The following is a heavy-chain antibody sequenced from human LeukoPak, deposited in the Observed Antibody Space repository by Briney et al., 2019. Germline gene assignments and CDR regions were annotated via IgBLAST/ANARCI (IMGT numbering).Heavy chain of an antibody. Sequence: SETLSLTCTVSGASISTYYWSWIRQPPGKGLEWIGYIYSSGNTNYNPSLKGRVTISVDTSKNQFSLKLSSVTAADMAMYYCARDPQGWVRFDSWGQGILVTVSS. D-gene: IGHD6-19*01. CDR3: ARDPQGWVRFDS. J-gene: IGHJ4*02. V-gene: IGHV4-59*01. CDR2: IYSSGNT. CDR1: GASISTYY.